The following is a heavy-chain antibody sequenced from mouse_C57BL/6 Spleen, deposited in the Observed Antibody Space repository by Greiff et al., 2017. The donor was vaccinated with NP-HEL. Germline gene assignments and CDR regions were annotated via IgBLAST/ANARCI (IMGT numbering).Heavy chain of an antibody. V-gene: IGHV1-64*01. CDR1: RSPFPLAP. CDR3: ARGGYSYWYFDV. J-gene: IGHJ1*03. CDR2: IHPTIFST. D-gene: IGHD2-14*01. Sequence: VQLQQPGAELVKPGASVKLSCHPSRSPFPLAPLTFFPPLPFPFLSCLGLIHPTIFSTNYNENFKSKATLTVDKSSSTAYMQLSSLTSEDSAVYYCARGGYSYWYFDVWGTGTTVTVSS.